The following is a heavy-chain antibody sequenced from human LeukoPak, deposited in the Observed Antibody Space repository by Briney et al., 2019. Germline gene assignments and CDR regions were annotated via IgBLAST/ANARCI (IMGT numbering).Heavy chain of an antibody. CDR3: ARDGEMATIYFDY. CDR1: GGTFSSYA. Sequence: SVKVSCKASGGTFSSYALSWVRQAPGQGLEWMGTIIPIVGIANHAQKFQGRATITADKSTSTAYMELSSLRSEDTAVYYCARDGEMATIYFDYWGQGTLVTVSS. CDR2: IIPIVGIA. J-gene: IGHJ4*02. D-gene: IGHD5-24*01. V-gene: IGHV1-69*04.